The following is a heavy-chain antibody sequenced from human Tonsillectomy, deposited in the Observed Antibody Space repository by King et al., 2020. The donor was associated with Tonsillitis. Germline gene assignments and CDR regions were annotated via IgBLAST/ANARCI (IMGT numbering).Heavy chain of an antibody. J-gene: IGHJ3*02. CDR1: GFTFSNAW. Sequence: RLVQSGGGLVKPGGSLRLSCAASGFTFSNAWMSWVRQAPGKGLEWVGRIKSKTDGGTTDYAAPVKGRFTISRDDSKNTLYLQMNSLKTEDTAVYYCTTELDRSSWNNDSFDIWGQGTMVTVSS. V-gene: IGHV3-15*01. CDR3: TTELDRSSWNNDSFDI. CDR2: IKSKTDGGTT. D-gene: IGHD6-13*01.